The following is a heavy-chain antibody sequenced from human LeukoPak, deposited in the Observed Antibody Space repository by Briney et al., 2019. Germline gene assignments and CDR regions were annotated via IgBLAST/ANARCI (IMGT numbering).Heavy chain of an antibody. D-gene: IGHD3-3*01. CDR2: IYYSGNT. J-gene: IGHJ4*02. CDR1: GGSISSSNYY. CDR3: ARLPGITIFGVVSSRPKYYFDY. V-gene: IGHV4-39*07. Sequence: SETLSLTCSVSGGSISSSNYYWGWIRQPPGKGLEWIGNIYYSGNTYYNPSLKSRVTISVDTSKNQFSLKLNSVTVADTAVYYCARLPGITIFGVVSSRPKYYFDYWGQGALVTVSS.